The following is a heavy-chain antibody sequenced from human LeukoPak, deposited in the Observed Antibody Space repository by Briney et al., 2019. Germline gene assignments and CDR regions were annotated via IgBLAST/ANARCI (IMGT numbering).Heavy chain of an antibody. Sequence: SQTLSLTCTVSGGSISSGGYYWSWIRQPPGKGLEWIGYIYHSGSTYYNPSLKSRVTISVDRSKNQFSLKLSSVTAADTAVYYCARGWGIAVAGYSNWFDPWGQGTPVTVSS. CDR3: ARGWGIAVAGYSNWFDP. V-gene: IGHV4-30-2*01. CDR2: IYHSGST. D-gene: IGHD6-19*01. CDR1: GGSISSGGYY. J-gene: IGHJ5*02.